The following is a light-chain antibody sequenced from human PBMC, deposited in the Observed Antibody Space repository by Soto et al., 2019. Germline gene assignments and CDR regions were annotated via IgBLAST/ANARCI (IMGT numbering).Light chain of an antibody. CDR2: DTS. J-gene: IGKJ4*01. CDR3: QPYNNWPLT. Sequence: VTRQSPAPLSGSPGYGATPPCRASQGIGDTLAWYQHKPGQTPRLLIYDTSTRATGVPTRFSGSRSGAEFTLTSNSLQSEDFAVYYCQPYNNWPLTVGGGTKVEIK. V-gene: IGKV3-15*01. CDR1: QGIGDT.